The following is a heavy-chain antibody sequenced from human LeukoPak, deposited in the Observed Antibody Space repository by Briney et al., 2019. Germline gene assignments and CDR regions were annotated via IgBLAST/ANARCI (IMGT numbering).Heavy chain of an antibody. CDR2: ISDSGGTI. J-gene: IGHJ3*02. CDR1: GFTVTSSY. CDR3: AKGLYDSSGDAFDI. V-gene: IGHV3-48*03. Sequence: GGSLRLSCAASGFTVTSSYMNWVRQAPGKGLEWVSYISDSGGTIYYADSVKGRFTISRDNAKNSLYLQMNSLRAEDTAVYYCAKGLYDSSGDAFDIWGQGTMVTVSS. D-gene: IGHD3-22*01.